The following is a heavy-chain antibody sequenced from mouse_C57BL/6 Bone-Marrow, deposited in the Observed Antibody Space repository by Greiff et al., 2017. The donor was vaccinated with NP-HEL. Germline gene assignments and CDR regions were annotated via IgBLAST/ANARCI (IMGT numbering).Heavy chain of an antibody. Sequence: EVQLQESGPELVKPGASVKISCKASGYSFTGYYMNWVKQSPEKSLEWIGEINPSTGGTTYNQKFKAKATLTVDKSSSTAYMQLKSLTSEDSAVYYCARWDDYYGSSWWYFDVWGTGTTVTVSS. CDR1: GYSFTGYY. D-gene: IGHD1-1*01. CDR3: ARWDDYYGSSWWYFDV. V-gene: IGHV1-42*01. J-gene: IGHJ1*03. CDR2: INPSTGGT.